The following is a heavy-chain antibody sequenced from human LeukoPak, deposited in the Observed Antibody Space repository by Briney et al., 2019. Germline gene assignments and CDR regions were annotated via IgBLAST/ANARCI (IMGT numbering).Heavy chain of an antibody. D-gene: IGHD2-15*01. CDR1: EFTFSNYA. CDR2: ISASGGST. Sequence: GGSLRLSWAASEFTFSNYAMSWDRQTPGKGLGWVSAISASGGSTYYADSVKGRFTISRDNSKNTQYLQMNSLRAEDTAVYYCAKNCGGSCYFVDYWGQGTLVTVSS. V-gene: IGHV3-23*01. CDR3: AKNCGGSCYFVDY. J-gene: IGHJ4*02.